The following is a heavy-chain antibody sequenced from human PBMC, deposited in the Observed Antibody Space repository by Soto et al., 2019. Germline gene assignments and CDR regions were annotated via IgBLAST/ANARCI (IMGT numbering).Heavy chain of an antibody. CDR3: ATMGDSGSCYRPPRPRVDY. CDR2: FDPEDGET. Sequence: ASVKVSCKVSGETLTELSMHWVRQAPGKGLEWMGGFDPEDGETIYAQKCQGRVTMTEDTPTDTAYMELSSLRSEDTAVYYCATMGDSGSCYRPPRPRVDYWGQGTLVTVSS. CDR1: GETLTELS. J-gene: IGHJ4*02. D-gene: IGHD1-26*01. V-gene: IGHV1-24*01.